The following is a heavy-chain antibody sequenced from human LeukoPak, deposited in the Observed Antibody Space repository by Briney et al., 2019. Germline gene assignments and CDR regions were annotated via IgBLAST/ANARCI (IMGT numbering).Heavy chain of an antibody. D-gene: IGHD6-13*01. CDR1: GFTFSSYA. CDR3: ARSIVKIAAAISPSFDY. CDR2: ISYDGSNK. V-gene: IGHV3-30*14. J-gene: IGHJ4*02. Sequence: GGSLRLSCAASGFTFSSYAMHWVRQAPGKGLEWVAVISYDGSNKYYADSVKGRFTISRDNSKNTLYLQMNSLRAEDTAVYYCARSIVKIAAAISPSFDYWGQGTLVTVSS.